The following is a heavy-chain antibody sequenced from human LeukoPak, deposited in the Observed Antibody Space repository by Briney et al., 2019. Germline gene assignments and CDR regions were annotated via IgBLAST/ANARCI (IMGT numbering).Heavy chain of an antibody. CDR3: GGQGAAGTAWFDP. CDR2: IKQDGSEK. J-gene: IGHJ5*02. D-gene: IGHD6-13*01. V-gene: IGHV3-7*01. CDR1: GFTFSSYW. Sequence: GGSLRLSCAASGFTFSSYWMSWVRQAPGKGLEWVANIKQDGSEKYYVDSVKGRFTISRDNAKNSLYLQMNSLRAEDTAVYYCGGQGAAGTAWFDPWGQGTLVTVSS.